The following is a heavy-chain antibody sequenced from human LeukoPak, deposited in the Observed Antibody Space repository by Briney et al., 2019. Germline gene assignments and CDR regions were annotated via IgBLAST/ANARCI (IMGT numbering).Heavy chain of an antibody. CDR1: GYTLTELS. V-gene: IGHV1-24*01. Sequence: ASVKVSCKVSGYTLTELSMHWVRQAPGKGLKWMGGFDPEDDETIYAQKFQGRVTMTEDTSTDTAYMELRSLRFEDTAVYYCAIAGVVVPATVEPWGQGTLVTVSS. D-gene: IGHD2-2*01. CDR3: AIAGVVVPATVEP. CDR2: FDPEDDET. J-gene: IGHJ5*02.